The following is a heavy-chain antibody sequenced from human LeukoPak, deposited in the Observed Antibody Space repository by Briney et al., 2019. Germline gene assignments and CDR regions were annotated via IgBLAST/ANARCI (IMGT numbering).Heavy chain of an antibody. CDR3: VRGPAAAGLDY. CDR2: IYSGGST. J-gene: IGHJ4*02. D-gene: IGHD6-13*01. V-gene: IGHV3-66*01. Sequence: PGGSLRLSCAASGFTVSSNYMSWVRQAPGKGLEWVSVIYSGGSTYYADSVKGRFTISRGNSKNTLYLQMNSLRAEDTAVYYCVRGPAAAGLDYWGQGTLVTVSS. CDR1: GFTVSSNY.